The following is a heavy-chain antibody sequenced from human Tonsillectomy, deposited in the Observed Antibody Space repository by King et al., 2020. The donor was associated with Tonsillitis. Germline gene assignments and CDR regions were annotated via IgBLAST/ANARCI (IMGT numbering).Heavy chain of an antibody. CDR2: ISYDGSNK. Sequence: VQLVESGGGVVQPGRSLRLSCAASGFTFSNYGMHWVRQAPGKGLEWVALISYDGSNKYYADSVKGRFTISRDNSKNTLYLQMNSLRAEDTAVYYCALRVHGAPDYWGQGTLVTVSS. CDR3: ALRVHGAPDY. J-gene: IGHJ4*02. CDR1: GFTFSNYG. V-gene: IGHV3-30*03. D-gene: IGHD3-16*01.